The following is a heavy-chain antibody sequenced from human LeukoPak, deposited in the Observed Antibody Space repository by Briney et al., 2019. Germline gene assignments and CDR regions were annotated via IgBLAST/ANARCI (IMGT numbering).Heavy chain of an antibody. Sequence: SVKVSCKASGGTFSSYAISWVGQAPGQGLEWMGGIIPIFATANYAQKFQGRVTITADESTSTAYMELSSLRSEDTAVYYCARGPITTRSHFDYWGQGTLVTVSS. CDR2: IIPIFATA. J-gene: IGHJ4*02. D-gene: IGHD3-22*01. CDR3: ARGPITTRSHFDY. CDR1: GGTFSSYA. V-gene: IGHV1-69*01.